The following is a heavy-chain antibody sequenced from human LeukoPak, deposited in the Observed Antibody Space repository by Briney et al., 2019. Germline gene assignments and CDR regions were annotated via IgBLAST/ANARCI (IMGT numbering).Heavy chain of an antibody. D-gene: IGHD4-11*01. CDR2: INPNSGGT. CDR3: ARHSDSAGFAR. Sequence: ASVKVSCKASGYTFPGYYLHWVRQAPGPGLEWMGRINPNSGGTNYAPKFQDRVAMTRDTSNSTAYMELSRLRSDDTAVYYCARHSDSAGFARWGQGSLVIVSS. CDR1: GYTFPGYY. V-gene: IGHV1-2*06. J-gene: IGHJ4*02.